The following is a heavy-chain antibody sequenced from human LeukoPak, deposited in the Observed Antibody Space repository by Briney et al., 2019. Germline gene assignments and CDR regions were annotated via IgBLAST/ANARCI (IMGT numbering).Heavy chain of an antibody. Sequence: ASVKVSCKASGGTFSSYAISWVRQAPGQGLEWMGRIIPILGIANYAQKFQGRVTITADKSTSTAYMELSSLRSEDTAVCYCARDQSSSYYYGSDYWGQGTLVTVSS. V-gene: IGHV1-69*04. CDR1: GGTFSSYA. J-gene: IGHJ4*02. D-gene: IGHD3-10*01. CDR2: IIPILGIA. CDR3: ARDQSSSYYYGSDY.